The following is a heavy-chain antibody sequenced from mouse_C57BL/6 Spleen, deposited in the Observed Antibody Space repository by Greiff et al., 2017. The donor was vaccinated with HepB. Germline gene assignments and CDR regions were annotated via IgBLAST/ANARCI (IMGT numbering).Heavy chain of an antibody. Sequence: QVTLKVSGPGILQPSQTLSLTCSFSGFSLSTFGMGVGWIRQPSGKGLEWLAHIWWDDDKYYNPALKSRHTISKDTSKNQVFLKIANVNTADTATYDCERIASSAGPHYAMDYWGQGTSVTVSS. V-gene: IGHV8-8*01. CDR2: IWWDDDK. D-gene: IGHD3-2*02. CDR1: GFSLSTFGMG. CDR3: ERIASSAGPHYAMDY. J-gene: IGHJ4*01.